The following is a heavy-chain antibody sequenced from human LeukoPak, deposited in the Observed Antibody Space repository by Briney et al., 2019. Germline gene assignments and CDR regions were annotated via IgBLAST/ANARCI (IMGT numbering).Heavy chain of an antibody. CDR1: GFTFSSYN. Sequence: TGGSLRLSCAASGFTFSSYNMNWVRQAPGKGLEWVSSISSSSSYISYADSVKGRFTISRDNAKDSLYLQMNSLRAEDTAVYYCAKDRRYGGHDSYDSWGQGTLVTVSS. CDR3: AKDRRYGGHDSYDS. J-gene: IGHJ4*02. V-gene: IGHV3-21*01. CDR2: ISSSSSYI. D-gene: IGHD5-12*01.